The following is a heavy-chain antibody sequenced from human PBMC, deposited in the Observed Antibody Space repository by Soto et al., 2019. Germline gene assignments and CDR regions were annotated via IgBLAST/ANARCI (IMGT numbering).Heavy chain of an antibody. V-gene: IGHV3-30*04. J-gene: IGHJ4*02. CDR3: ARGTKIVGATSLNVDY. CDR2: ISHDGSNT. CDR1: GFTFSSYA. D-gene: IGHD1-26*01. Sequence: ESGGGVVQPGRSLRLSCAASGFTFSSYAMHWVRQAPGKGLEWVAIISHDGSNTYYADSVKGRFTISRDNSKNTLYLQMNSLRAEDTAVYYCARGTKIVGATSLNVDYWGQGTLVTVSS.